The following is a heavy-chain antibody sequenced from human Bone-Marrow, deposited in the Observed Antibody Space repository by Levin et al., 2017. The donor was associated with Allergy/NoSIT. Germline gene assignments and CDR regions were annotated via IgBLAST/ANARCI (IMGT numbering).Heavy chain of an antibody. CDR1: GGSISSSSYY. CDR2: IYYSGST. J-gene: IGHJ3*02. D-gene: IGHD3-10*01. CDR3: AREKKTYPMGRLSTHLDAFDI. V-gene: IGHV4-39*07. Sequence: SETLSLTCTVSGGSISSSSYYWGWIRQPPGKGLEWIGSIYYSGSTYYNPSLKSRVTISVDTSKNQFSLKLSSVTAADTAVYYCAREKKTYPMGRLSTHLDAFDIWGQGTMVTVSS.